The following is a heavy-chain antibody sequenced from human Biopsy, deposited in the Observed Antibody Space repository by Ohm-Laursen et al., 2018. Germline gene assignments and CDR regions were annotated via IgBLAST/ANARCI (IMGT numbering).Heavy chain of an antibody. Sequence: SSVKVSCKASGGTFTTYGFNWVRQAPGQGLEWMGRIIPILGRPTYAQKFQDRVTVAADTSTSTATMELRSLRSDDTAVYYCATKLTGYFHHWGQGTLVIVSS. D-gene: IGHD3-9*01. J-gene: IGHJ1*01. V-gene: IGHV1-69*04. CDR1: GGTFTTYG. CDR2: IIPILGRP. CDR3: ATKLTGYFHH.